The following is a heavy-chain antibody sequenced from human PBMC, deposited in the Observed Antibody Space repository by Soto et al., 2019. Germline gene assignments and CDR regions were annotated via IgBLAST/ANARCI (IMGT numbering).Heavy chain of an antibody. J-gene: IGHJ5*02. CDR1: GFTFSSYW. CDR2: IKQDGSEK. V-gene: IGHV3-7*03. D-gene: IGHD3-22*01. Sequence: GGSLRLSCAASGFTFSSYWMSWVRQAPGKGLEWVANIKQDGSEKYYVDSVKGRFTISRDNAKNSLYLQMNSLRAEDTAVYYCARDYDRSGYYRRPPSPWFDPWGQGTLVTVSS. CDR3: ARDYDRSGYYRRPPSPWFDP.